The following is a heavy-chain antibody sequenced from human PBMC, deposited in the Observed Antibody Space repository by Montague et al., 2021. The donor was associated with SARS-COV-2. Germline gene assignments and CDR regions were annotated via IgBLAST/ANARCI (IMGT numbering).Heavy chain of an antibody. Sequence: TLSLTCTVSGGSISSGGYYWSWIRQHPGKGLEWIGYIYYSGSTYYNPSLKSRVTISVDTSKIQFSLKLSSVTAADTAVYYCARAFVVVIAIDAFDIWGQGTMVTVSS. CDR2: IYYSGST. CDR3: ARAFVVVIAIDAFDI. CDR1: GGSISSGGYY. J-gene: IGHJ3*02. V-gene: IGHV4-31*03. D-gene: IGHD2-21*01.